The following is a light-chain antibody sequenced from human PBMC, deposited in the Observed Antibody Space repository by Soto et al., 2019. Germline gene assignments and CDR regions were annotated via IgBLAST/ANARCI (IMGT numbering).Light chain of an antibody. Sequence: DIQMTQSPSSLSGSVGDRATITCQASQDISNYLNWYQQKLGKXPXXLIYDASNLETGVPSRFSGSGSGTDFTFTISSLQPEDIATYYCQQYSHLITFGQGTRLEIK. J-gene: IGKJ5*01. CDR3: QQYSHLIT. CDR1: QDISNY. CDR2: DAS. V-gene: IGKV1-33*01.